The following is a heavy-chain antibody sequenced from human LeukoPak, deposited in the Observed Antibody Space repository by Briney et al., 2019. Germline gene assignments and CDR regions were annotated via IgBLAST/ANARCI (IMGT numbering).Heavy chain of an antibody. J-gene: IGHJ5*02. Sequence: GGSLRLSCAASGFTLNSYGMTWVRQAPGKGLEWVSSISGSGGSTYYADSVKGRFTISRDNSENTVYLQMNSLRAEDTAVYYCAKGMSWFDPWGQGTLVTVSS. CDR3: AKGMSWFDP. CDR2: ISGSGGST. V-gene: IGHV3-23*01. CDR1: GFTLNSYG.